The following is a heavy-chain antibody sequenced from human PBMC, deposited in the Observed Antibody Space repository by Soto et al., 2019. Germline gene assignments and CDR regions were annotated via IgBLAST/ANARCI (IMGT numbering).Heavy chain of an antibody. CDR1: GYTFTSYA. V-gene: IGHV1-8*01. J-gene: IGHJ6*02. CDR3: ARERTGTTSMDV. CDR2: MNPNSGNT. D-gene: IGHD1-1*01. Sequence: QVQLVQSGAEVKKPGASVKVSCQASGYTFTSYAINWVRQATGQGLEWMGWMNPNSGNTGYAQKFQGRVTMTRNPSISTAYMELSSLRSEDTAVYYCARERTGTTSMDVWGQGTTVTVSS.